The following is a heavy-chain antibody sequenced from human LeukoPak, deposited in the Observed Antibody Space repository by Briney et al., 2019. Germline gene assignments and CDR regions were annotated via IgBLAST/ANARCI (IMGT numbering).Heavy chain of an antibody. D-gene: IGHD3-10*01. CDR3: ARDPQGITMVRGSS. CDR1: GFTFSSYG. CDR2: IRYDGSNK. Sequence: GGSLRLSCAASGFTFSSYGMHWVRQAPGKGLEWVAFIRYDGSNKYYADSVKGRFTISRDNAKNSLYLQMNSLRAEDTAVYYCARDPQGITMVRGSSWGQGTLVTVSS. J-gene: IGHJ4*02. V-gene: IGHV3-30*02.